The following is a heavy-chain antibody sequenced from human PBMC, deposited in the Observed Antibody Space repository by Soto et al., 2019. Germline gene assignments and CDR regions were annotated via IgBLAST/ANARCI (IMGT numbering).Heavy chain of an antibody. CDR1: GGSFSGYY. D-gene: IGHD2-2*01. V-gene: IGHV4-34*01. J-gene: IGHJ6*03. CDR3: ARGRIVVVPAAMFYDYYYCYMDV. CDR2: INHSGST. Sequence: QVQLQQWGAGLLKPSETLSLTCAVYGGSFSGYYWSWIRQPPGKGMEWIGEINHSGSTNYNPYLRSRFTISVDTSKNQFSLQLSSVTAADTAVYYCARGRIVVVPAAMFYDYYYCYMDVWGKGTTVTVSS.